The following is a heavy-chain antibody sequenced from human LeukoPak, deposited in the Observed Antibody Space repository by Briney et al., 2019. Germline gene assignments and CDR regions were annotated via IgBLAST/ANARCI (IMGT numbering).Heavy chain of an antibody. Sequence: ASVKVSCKASGYTFTTYGISWVRQAPGQGLEWMGWISPYNGNTHYIQNLQGRVTMTVDTSTNTASMELRSLRSDDTAVYYCARGLLGFMRSDYSNYWDNWFDPWGQGTLVTVSS. J-gene: IGHJ5*02. CDR3: ARGLLGFMRSDYSNYWDNWFDP. V-gene: IGHV1-18*01. CDR2: ISPYNGNT. CDR1: GYTFTTYG. D-gene: IGHD4-11*01.